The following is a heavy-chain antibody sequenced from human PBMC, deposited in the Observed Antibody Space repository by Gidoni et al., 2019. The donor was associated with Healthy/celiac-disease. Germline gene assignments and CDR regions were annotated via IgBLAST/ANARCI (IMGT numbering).Heavy chain of an antibody. J-gene: IGHJ4*02. CDR1: GYTFTRYY. Sequence: QVQLVQSGAEVKKPGASVKVSCKASGYTFTRYYMHWVRQAPGQGLEWMGIINPSGGSTSYAQKFQGRVTMTRDTSTSTVYMELSSLRSEDTAVYYCARDWDYYGSGSYYSFDYWGQGTLVTVSS. D-gene: IGHD3-10*01. V-gene: IGHV1-46*01. CDR2: INPSGGST. CDR3: ARDWDYYGSGSYYSFDY.